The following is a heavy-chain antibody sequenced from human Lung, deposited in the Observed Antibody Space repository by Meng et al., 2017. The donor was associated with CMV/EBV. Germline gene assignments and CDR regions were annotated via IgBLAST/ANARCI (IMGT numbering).Heavy chain of an antibody. J-gene: IGHJ5*02. CDR3: ARYTGHLDP. V-gene: IGHV1-69*02. Sequence: QVRLGQSGAEVKKHGSSVKGSCKASGGTFSSYTMSWVRQAPGQGLEWMGRIIPILGIANYAQKFQGRVTIPADKSTSTAYMELSSLSSEDTAVYYCARYTGHLDPWGQGTLVTVSS. D-gene: IGHD2-2*02. CDR1: GGTFSSYT. CDR2: IIPILGIA.